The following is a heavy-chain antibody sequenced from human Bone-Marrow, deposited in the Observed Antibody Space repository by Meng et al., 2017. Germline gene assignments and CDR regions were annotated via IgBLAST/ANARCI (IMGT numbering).Heavy chain of an antibody. Sequence: VGPGGGLIQPGGSWRLSCAATGFTFSTNNMHWARQAPGKGLVWVSRINDDGSSTTYTDSVRGRFTISRDNAKNTLYLQMNSLRAEDTAVYYCARDLNWVVWDYWGQGTLVTVSS. CDR1: GFTFSTNN. CDR2: INDDGSST. D-gene: IGHD3/OR15-3a*01. CDR3: ARDLNWVVWDY. V-gene: IGHV3-74*01. J-gene: IGHJ4*02.